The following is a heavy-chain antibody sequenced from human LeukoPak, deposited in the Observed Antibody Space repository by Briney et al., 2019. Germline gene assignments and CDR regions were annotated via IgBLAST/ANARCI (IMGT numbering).Heavy chain of an antibody. Sequence: GASVKVSCKASGYTFPNYGISWVRQAPGQGLEWMGWTSGFGGNTKYAQKFQGRVTMTTDTSTSTAYMELRSLRSDDTAVYFCARDRNRVDDSLGYYPSWFDPWGQGTRVTVSS. CDR2: TSGFGGNT. D-gene: IGHD3-22*01. CDR1: GYTFPNYG. V-gene: IGHV1-18*01. CDR3: ARDRNRVDDSLGYYPSWFDP. J-gene: IGHJ5*02.